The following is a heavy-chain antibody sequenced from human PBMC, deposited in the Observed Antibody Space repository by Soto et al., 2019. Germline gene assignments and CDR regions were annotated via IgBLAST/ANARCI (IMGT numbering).Heavy chain of an antibody. CDR3: AKDVYSRYDQRGDYYGMDV. CDR2: ISYDGSNR. CDR1: GFTFSNFG. V-gene: IGHV3-30*18. Sequence: QVQLVESGGGVVQPGRSLRLSCAASGFTFSNFGIHWVRQAPGKGLEWVAVISYDGSNRYYGDSVKGRCTISRDNSKNTLYLQMNSLRDEDTAVYYCAKDVYSRYDQRGDYYGMDVWGQGTTVTVSS. J-gene: IGHJ6*02. D-gene: IGHD5-12*01.